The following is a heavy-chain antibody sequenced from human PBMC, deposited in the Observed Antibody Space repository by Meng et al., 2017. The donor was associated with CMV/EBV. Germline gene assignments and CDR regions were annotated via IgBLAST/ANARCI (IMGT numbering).Heavy chain of an antibody. V-gene: IGHV3-64*02. CDR1: GFTFSSYA. CDR3: ARGSCSSISCPSDMDV. CDR2: ISSNGGST. D-gene: IGHD2-2*01. J-gene: IGHJ6*02. Sequence: GGSLRLSCAASGFTFSSYAMHWVRQAPGKGLEYVSAISSNGGSTYYADSVKGRFTISRDNSKTTLYLQMASLRAEDMAVYYCARGSCSSISCPSDMDVWGQGTTVTVSS.